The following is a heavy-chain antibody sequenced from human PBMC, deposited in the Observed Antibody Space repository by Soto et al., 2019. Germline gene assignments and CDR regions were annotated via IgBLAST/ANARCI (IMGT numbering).Heavy chain of an antibody. CDR2: IYYSGST. Sequence: QVQLQESGPGLAKPSQTLSLTCTVSGGSISRGDYYWSWIRQPPGKGLEWIGYIYYSGSTCYNPSLKSRATISLDTSKNQFSLKLGSVTDADTAVYYCARGDSYFGHYNMDVWGQGTTVTVSS. J-gene: IGHJ6*02. CDR1: GGSISRGDYY. D-gene: IGHD4-4*01. CDR3: ARGDSYFGHYNMDV. V-gene: IGHV4-30-4*01.